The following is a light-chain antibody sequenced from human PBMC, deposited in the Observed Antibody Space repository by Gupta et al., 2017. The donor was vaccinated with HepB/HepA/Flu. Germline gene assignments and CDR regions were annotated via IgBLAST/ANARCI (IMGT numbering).Light chain of an antibody. CDR3: QQYDTYYWT. V-gene: IGKV1-5*03. J-gene: IGKJ1*01. Sequence: CRVSQSIGTSLAWYQQRPGKAPKLLIYKASTLESWVPSRFSGSGSGIEFTLTIDSLQPDDFATYYCQQYDTYYWTFGHGTKVEIK. CDR1: QSIGTS. CDR2: KAS.